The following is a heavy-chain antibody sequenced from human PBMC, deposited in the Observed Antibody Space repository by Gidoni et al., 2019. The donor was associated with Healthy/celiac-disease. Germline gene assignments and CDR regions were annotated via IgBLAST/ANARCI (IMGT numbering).Heavy chain of an antibody. CDR3: ARSDQEYSSPSGFDY. CDR1: GGSISSSSYY. V-gene: IGHV4-39*01. CDR2: IYYSGST. D-gene: IGHD6-6*01. Sequence: QLQLQESGPGLVKPSETLSLTCTVSGGSISSSSYYWGWIRQPPGKGLEWIGSIYYSGSTYYNPSLKSRVTISVDTSKNQFSLKLSSVTAADTAVYYCARSDQEYSSPSGFDYWGQGTLVTVSS. J-gene: IGHJ4*02.